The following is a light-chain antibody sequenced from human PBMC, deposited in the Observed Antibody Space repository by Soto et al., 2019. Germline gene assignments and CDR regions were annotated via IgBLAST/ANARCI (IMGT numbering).Light chain of an antibody. CDR3: QHLRNYPFS. CDR1: QDVTRY. CDR2: AAP. V-gene: IGKV1-9*01. Sequence: DIQMTQSPSSLSASVGDRVTVTCRASQDVTRYLNWYQQKPGKAPELLIYAAPTLQSGVPSRFSGSGSGTYFTLTINNLQAEDFATYYCQHLRNYPFSFGQGTK. J-gene: IGKJ2*03.